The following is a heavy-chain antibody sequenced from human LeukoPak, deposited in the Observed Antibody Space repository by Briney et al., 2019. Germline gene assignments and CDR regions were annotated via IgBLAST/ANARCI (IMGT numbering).Heavy chain of an antibody. Sequence: GESLKISCKGSGYTFTSYWIAWVRQMPGKGLEWMGIIYTGDSDTRYSPSFQGQVTISADESSSTAYLQWSSLRASDTAMYYCARMFLLRPAYFDYWGQGTLVTVSA. V-gene: IGHV5-51*01. CDR1: GYTFTSYW. CDR2: IYTGDSDT. CDR3: ARMFLLRPAYFDY. J-gene: IGHJ4*02. D-gene: IGHD3-22*01.